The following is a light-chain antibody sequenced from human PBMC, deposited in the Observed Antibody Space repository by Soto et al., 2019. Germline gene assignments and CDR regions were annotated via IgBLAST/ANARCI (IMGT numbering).Light chain of an antibody. V-gene: IGKV3-15*01. Sequence: EIVMTQSPATLSVSPGERATLSCRASQSVSSDLAWYQQKPGQAPRLLIYGASTRAIGIPARFSGSGSGTEFTLTISSLQSEDSAVYYCQQYNDWPQWTFGQGTKVDIK. J-gene: IGKJ1*01. CDR2: GAS. CDR1: QSVSSD. CDR3: QQYNDWPQWT.